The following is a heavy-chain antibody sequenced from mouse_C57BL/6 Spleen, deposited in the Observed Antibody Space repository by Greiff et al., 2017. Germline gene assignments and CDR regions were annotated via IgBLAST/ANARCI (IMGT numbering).Heavy chain of an antibody. V-gene: IGHV5-17*01. Sequence: EVHLVESGGGLVKPGGSLKLSCAASGFTFSDYGMHWVRQAPEKGLEWVAYISSGSSTIYYADTVKGRFTISRDNAKNTLFLQMTSLRSEDTAMYYCARNPLYYYGSSHWYFDVWGTGTTVTVSS. CDR1: GFTFSDYG. D-gene: IGHD1-1*01. J-gene: IGHJ1*03. CDR2: ISSGSSTI. CDR3: ARNPLYYYGSSHWYFDV.